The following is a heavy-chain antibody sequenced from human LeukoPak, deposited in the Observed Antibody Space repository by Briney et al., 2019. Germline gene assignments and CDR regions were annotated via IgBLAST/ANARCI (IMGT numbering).Heavy chain of an antibody. Sequence: SVKVSCKASGGTFSSYAISWVRQAPGQGLEWMGGIIPIFGTANYAQKFQGRVTITADESTSTAYMELSSLRSEDTAVYYCAGGNGDYYDSSGSPFDPWGQGTLVTVSS. J-gene: IGHJ5*02. V-gene: IGHV1-69*13. CDR1: GGTFSSYA. CDR3: AGGNGDYYDSSGSPFDP. CDR2: IIPIFGTA. D-gene: IGHD3-22*01.